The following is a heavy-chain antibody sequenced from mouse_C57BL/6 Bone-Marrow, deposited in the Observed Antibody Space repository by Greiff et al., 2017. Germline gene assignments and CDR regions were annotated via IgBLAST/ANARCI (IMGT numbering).Heavy chain of an antibody. J-gene: IGHJ4*01. CDR2: IYPRSGNT. Sequence: QVQLQQSGAELARPGASVKLSCKASGYTFTSSGISWVKQRTGQGLEWIGEIYPRSGNTYYNEKFKGKATLTADKSSSTAYMELRSLTSEDSAVYFCARPTARAMDYWGQGTSVTVSS. V-gene: IGHV1-81*01. CDR1: GYTFTSSG. D-gene: IGHD3-2*01. CDR3: ARPTARAMDY.